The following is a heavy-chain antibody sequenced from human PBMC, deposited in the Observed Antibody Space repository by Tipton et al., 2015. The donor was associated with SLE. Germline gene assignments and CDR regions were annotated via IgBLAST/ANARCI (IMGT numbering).Heavy chain of an antibody. CDR1: GVTFSSYA. CDR3: ARLHGYSYGLNWFDP. V-gene: IGHV3-23*01. Sequence: SLRLSCAASGVTFSSYAMSWVRQAPGKGLEWVSSISGSGDNTYYVDSVKGRFTISRDNSKNTLNLQMNSLRDEDTGVYYCARLHGYSYGLNWFDPWGQGTLISVSS. D-gene: IGHD5-18*01. J-gene: IGHJ5*02. CDR2: ISGSGDNT.